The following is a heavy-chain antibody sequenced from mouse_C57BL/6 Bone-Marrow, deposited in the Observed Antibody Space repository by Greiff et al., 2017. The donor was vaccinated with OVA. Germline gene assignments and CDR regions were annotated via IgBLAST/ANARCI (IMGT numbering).Heavy chain of an antibody. D-gene: IGHD1-1*01. Sequence: EVKLVESGGGLVKPGGSLKLSCAASGFTFSSYAMSWVRQTPEKRLEWVATISAGGSYTYYPDNVKGRFTISRDNAKNNLYLQMSHLKSEDTAMYYCARDGSRTYYYAMDYWGQGTSVTVSS. CDR1: GFTFSSYA. J-gene: IGHJ4*01. CDR2: ISAGGSYT. V-gene: IGHV5-4*01. CDR3: ARDGSRTYYYAMDY.